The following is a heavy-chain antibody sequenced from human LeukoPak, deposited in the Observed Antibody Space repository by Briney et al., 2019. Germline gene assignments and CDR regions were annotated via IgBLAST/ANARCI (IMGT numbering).Heavy chain of an antibody. Sequence: GGSLRLSCAASGFTFSVSWMSWVRQAPGKGLEWVSAISGSGGSTYYADSVKGRFTISRDNSKNTLYLQMNSLRAEDTAVYYCARVIAAAGTGRLYYFDYWGQGTLVTVSS. D-gene: IGHD6-13*01. V-gene: IGHV3-23*01. CDR3: ARVIAAAGTGRLYYFDY. CDR1: GFTFSVSW. J-gene: IGHJ4*02. CDR2: ISGSGGST.